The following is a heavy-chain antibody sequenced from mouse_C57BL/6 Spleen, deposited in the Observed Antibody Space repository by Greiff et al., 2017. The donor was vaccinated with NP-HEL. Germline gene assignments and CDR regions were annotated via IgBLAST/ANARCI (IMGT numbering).Heavy chain of an antibody. D-gene: IGHD2-10*01. CDR3: ARAYYSNGWYFDV. CDR2: INPSNGGT. V-gene: IGHV1-53*01. CDR1: GYTFTNYW. J-gene: IGHJ1*03. Sequence: QVQLQQPGTELVKPGASVKLSCKASGYTFTNYWMHWVKQRPGQGLEWIGNINPSNGGTNYNEKFKSKATLTVDKSSSTAYMQLSSLTSEDSAVDYCARAYYSNGWYFDVWGTGTTVTVSS.